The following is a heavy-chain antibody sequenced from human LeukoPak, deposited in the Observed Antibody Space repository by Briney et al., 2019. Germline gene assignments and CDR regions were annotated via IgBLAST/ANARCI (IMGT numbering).Heavy chain of an antibody. J-gene: IGHJ4*02. V-gene: IGHV3-23*01. CDR2: ISGSGDST. CDR1: GFIFSNHG. CDR3: AKDFLLYGSGTYTLDY. D-gene: IGHD3-10*01. Sequence: GGTLRLSRAASGFIFSNHGMNWVRQAPGKGLEWVSTISGSGDSTYYADSVKGRFTTSRDNSKNTLYLQVTSLRAEDTAVYYCAKDFLLYGSGTYTLDYWGQGTLIAVSS.